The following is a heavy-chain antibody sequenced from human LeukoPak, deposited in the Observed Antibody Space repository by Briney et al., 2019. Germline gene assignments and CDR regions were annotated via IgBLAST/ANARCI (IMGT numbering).Heavy chain of an antibody. CDR3: ASRTGDYEGLGYFDY. CDR2: IYYSGST. D-gene: IGHD4-17*01. CDR1: GGSISSGDYY. Sequence: SETLSLTCTVSGGSISSGDYYWSWIRQPPGKGLEWIGYIYYSGSTYYNPSLKSRVTISVDTSKNQFSLKLSSVTAADTAVYYCASRTGDYEGLGYFDYWGQGTLVTVSS. J-gene: IGHJ4*02. V-gene: IGHV4-30-4*01.